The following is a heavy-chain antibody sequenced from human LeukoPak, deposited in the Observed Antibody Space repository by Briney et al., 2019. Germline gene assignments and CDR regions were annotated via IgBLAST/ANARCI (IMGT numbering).Heavy chain of an antibody. CDR2: ISWDGGST. V-gene: IGHV3-43D*03. J-gene: IGHJ4*02. CDR1: GFTFHNYA. Sequence: GGSLRLSCEASGFTFHNYAMHWVRQTPGKGLEWVSLISWDGGSTYYADSVKGRFTISRDNSKNSLYLQMNSLRAEDTAVYYCARDYYDSSGYYSIDYWGQGTLVTVSS. CDR3: ARDYYDSSGYYSIDY. D-gene: IGHD3-22*01.